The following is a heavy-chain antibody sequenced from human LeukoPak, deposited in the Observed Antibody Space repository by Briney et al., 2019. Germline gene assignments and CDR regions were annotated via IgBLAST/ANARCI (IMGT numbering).Heavy chain of an antibody. D-gene: IGHD4-23*01. CDR1: GGSISSGTYY. J-gene: IGHJ4*02. CDR3: ARAMGGKVDY. CDR2: IYTSGST. Sequence: SETLSLTCTVSGGSISSGTYYWSWIRQPAGKGLEWIGRIYTSGSTNYNPSLKSRVTISVDTSKNQFSPKLSSVTAADTAVYYCARAMGGKVDYWGQGTLVTVSS. V-gene: IGHV4-61*02.